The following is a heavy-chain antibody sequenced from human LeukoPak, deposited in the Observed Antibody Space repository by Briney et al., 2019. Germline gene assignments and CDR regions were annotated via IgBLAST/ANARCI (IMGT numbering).Heavy chain of an antibody. D-gene: IGHD1-20*01. J-gene: IGHJ4*02. V-gene: IGHV3-30*02. CDR3: TRRITGTTSDSFDY. CDR1: GFTFSSYG. CDR2: IRYDGSNK. Sequence: GGSLRLSCAASGFTFSSYGMHWVRQAPGKGLEWVAFIRYDGSNKYYADSVKGRFTISRDNSKNTLYLQMNSLRAEDTAVYYCTRRITGTTSDSFDYWGQGILVTVSS.